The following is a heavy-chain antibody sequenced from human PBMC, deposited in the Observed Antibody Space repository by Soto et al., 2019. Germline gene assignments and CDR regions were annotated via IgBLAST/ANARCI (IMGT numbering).Heavy chain of an antibody. Sequence: GESLKISCKGSGYSFTSYWIGWVRQMPGKGLEWMGIIYPGDSDTRYSPSFQGQVTISADKSISTAYLQWSSLKASDTAMYFCARNLYYDFWSGYYWKLDPYYYYYGMDVWGQGTTVTVSS. CDR3: ARNLYYDFWSGYYWKLDPYYYYYGMDV. J-gene: IGHJ6*02. D-gene: IGHD3-3*01. CDR1: GYSFTSYW. V-gene: IGHV5-51*01. CDR2: IYPGDSDT.